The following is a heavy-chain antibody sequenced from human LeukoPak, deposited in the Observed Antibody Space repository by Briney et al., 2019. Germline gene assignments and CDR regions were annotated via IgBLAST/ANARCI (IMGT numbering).Heavy chain of an antibody. Sequence: GGFLRLSCAGSGFSVSNYYMSWVRQAPGKGLEWVSLIRDSGETFYADSVKGRFTISRVNSKNTMYLQMNRLRVEDTAVYFCARDRAVTQDWVEFDPWGQGTLVTVSS. J-gene: IGHJ5*02. V-gene: IGHV3-66*03. CDR2: IRDSGET. D-gene: IGHD4-17*01. CDR1: GFSVSNYY. CDR3: ARDRAVTQDWVEFDP.